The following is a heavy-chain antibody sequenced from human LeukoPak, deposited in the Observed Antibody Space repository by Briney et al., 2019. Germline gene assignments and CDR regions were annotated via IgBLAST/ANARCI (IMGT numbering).Heavy chain of an antibody. CDR2: IKSKTQSETT. CDR1: GFTFSDAW. CDR3: IRYLAS. J-gene: IGHJ4*02. Sequence: KTGGSLRLSCAASGFTFSDAWMSWVRQAPGKGLEWVGHIKSKTQSETTDYAPPVQGRFSISRDDSENTLYLQLNSLKIEDTAVYYCIRYLASWGQGTLVTVSS. V-gene: IGHV3-15*01.